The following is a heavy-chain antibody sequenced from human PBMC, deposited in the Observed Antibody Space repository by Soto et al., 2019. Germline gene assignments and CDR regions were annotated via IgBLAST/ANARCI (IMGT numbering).Heavy chain of an antibody. V-gene: IGHV3-30*03. CDR1: GFPFTTYG. Sequence: QVQLVESGGGVVQPGRSLRLSCAASGFPFTTYGVHWVREGPGKGLEWVAVISYDGSNTYYPDSVKGRFTISRDNSKNTLYLQMNSLRPEDTALYYCVGGQYYFDYRGQGTLVTVSS. D-gene: IGHD3-10*01. J-gene: IGHJ4*02. CDR3: VGGQYYFDY. CDR2: ISYDGSNT.